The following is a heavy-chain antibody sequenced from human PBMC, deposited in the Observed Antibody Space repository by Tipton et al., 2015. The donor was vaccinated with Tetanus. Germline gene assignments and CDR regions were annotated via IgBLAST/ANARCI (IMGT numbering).Heavy chain of an antibody. V-gene: IGHV3-23*01. CDR3: ARPPMNYDSSGCYLT. D-gene: IGHD3-22*01. J-gene: IGHJ3*01. CDR1: GFTFSSYA. Sequence: SLRLSCAASGFTFSSYAMSWVRQAPGKGLEWVSAISSSGGSTYYADSVKGRFTISRDNSKNTLYLQMNSLRAEDTAVYYCARPPMNYDSSGCYLTWGQGTMVTVSS. CDR2: ISSSGGST.